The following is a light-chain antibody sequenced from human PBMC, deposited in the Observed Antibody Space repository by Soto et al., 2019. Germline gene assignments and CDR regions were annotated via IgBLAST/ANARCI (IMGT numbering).Light chain of an antibody. CDR1: SGDVGGYNY. CDR2: EVT. J-gene: IGLJ3*02. Sequence: QSALTQPASVSGSPGQSIAISCTGTSGDVGGYNYVSWYQHHPGKAPKLMIYEVTNRPSGISSRFSGSKSGNTASLTISGLQAEAEADYYCSSYRGGNTWVFGGGTKLTVL. V-gene: IGLV2-14*01. CDR3: SSYRGGNTWV.